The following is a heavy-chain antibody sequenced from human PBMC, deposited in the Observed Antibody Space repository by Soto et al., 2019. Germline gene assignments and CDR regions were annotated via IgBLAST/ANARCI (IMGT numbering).Heavy chain of an antibody. CDR3: ARARDYDAWSGYTSQYYYYGMDV. CDR1: GDRVSSNSAA. Sequence: SQTLSLTCAISGDRVSSNSAAWNWIRQSPSRGLEWLGRTYCRSKWYIDYALSVKSRITINPDTTKNQLSLQLDSVTPEDTAVYYCARARDYDAWSGYTSQYYYYGMDVWGQGTTVTVSS. D-gene: IGHD3-3*01. CDR2: TYCRSKWYI. V-gene: IGHV6-1*01. J-gene: IGHJ6*02.